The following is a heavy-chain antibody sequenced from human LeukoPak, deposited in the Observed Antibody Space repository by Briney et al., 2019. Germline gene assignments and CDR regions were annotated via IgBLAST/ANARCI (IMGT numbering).Heavy chain of an antibody. CDR3: ARMAYCGGDCYSSVDAFDI. V-gene: IGHV1-2*02. CDR2: INPNSGGT. CDR1: GYTFTGYY. Sequence: ASVKVPCTASGYTFTGYYMHWVRQAPGQGLEWMGWINPNSGGTNYAQKFQGRVTMTRDTSISTAYMELSRLRSDDTAVYYCARMAYCGGDCYSSVDAFDIWGQGTMVTVSS. J-gene: IGHJ3*02. D-gene: IGHD2-21*02.